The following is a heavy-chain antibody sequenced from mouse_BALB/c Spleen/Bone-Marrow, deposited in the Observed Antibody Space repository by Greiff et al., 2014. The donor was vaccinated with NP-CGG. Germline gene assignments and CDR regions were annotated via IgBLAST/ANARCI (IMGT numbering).Heavy chain of an antibody. V-gene: IGHV5-17*02. CDR1: GFTFSSFG. Sequence: EVKLVESGGGLVQPGGSRKLSCAASGFTFSSFGMHWVRQAPEKGLEWVAYISYGSSTIYYADTVKGRFTTSRDNPKNTLFLQMTSLRSEDTAMYYCARKGAMITHYYAMDYWGQGTSVTVSS. CDR3: ARKGAMITHYYAMDY. J-gene: IGHJ4*01. D-gene: IGHD2-4*01. CDR2: ISYGSSTI.